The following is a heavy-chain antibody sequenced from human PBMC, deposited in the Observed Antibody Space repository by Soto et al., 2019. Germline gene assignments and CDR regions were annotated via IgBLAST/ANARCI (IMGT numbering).Heavy chain of an antibody. Sequence: SETLSLTCSVSGGSVSHYYWSWVRQPPGKRLEWIGYIYYTGTHDYNPSLRGRATISVDTSKDQFSLKLTSVTAADTAVYYCARERDRQSSGLPSFDPWGQGILVTVSS. V-gene: IGHV4-59*02. J-gene: IGHJ5*02. CDR3: ARERDRQSSGLPSFDP. CDR1: GGSVSHYY. D-gene: IGHD3-22*01. CDR2: IYYTGTH.